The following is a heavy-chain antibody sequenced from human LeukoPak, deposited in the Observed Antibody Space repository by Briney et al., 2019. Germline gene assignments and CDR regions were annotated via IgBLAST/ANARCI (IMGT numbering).Heavy chain of an antibody. Sequence: PGGSLRLSCAASGFTFSSYGMHWVRQAPGKGLEWVAVIWYDGSNKYYADSVKGRLTISRDNSKNTLYLQMNSLRAEDTAVYYCARDGRFYDSSGYPTDHWGQGTLVTVSS. CDR2: IWYDGSNK. CDR3: ARDGRFYDSSGYPTDH. D-gene: IGHD3-22*01. CDR1: GFTFSSYG. J-gene: IGHJ4*02. V-gene: IGHV3-33*01.